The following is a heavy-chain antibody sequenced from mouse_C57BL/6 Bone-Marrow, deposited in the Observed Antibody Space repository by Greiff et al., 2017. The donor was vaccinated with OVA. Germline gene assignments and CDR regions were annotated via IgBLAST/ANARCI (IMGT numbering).Heavy chain of an antibody. D-gene: IGHD2-4*01. CDR3: ARRGIYYDYDVGDHAMDY. J-gene: IGHJ4*01. CDR2: ISSGGSYT. CDR1: GFTFSSYG. V-gene: IGHV5-6*01. Sequence: DVHLVESGGDLVKPGGSLKLSCAASGFTFSSYGMSWVRQTPDKRLEWVATISSGGSYTYYPDSVKGRFTISRDNAKNTLYLQMSSLKSEDTAMYYCARRGIYYDYDVGDHAMDYWGQGTSVTVSS.